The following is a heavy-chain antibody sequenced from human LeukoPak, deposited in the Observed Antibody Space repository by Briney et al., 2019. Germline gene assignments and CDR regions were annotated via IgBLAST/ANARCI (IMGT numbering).Heavy chain of an antibody. D-gene: IGHD2-2*01. CDR3: AKDLSSRPYYFDY. V-gene: IGHV1-69*01. J-gene: IGHJ4*02. CDR1: GGTFSSYA. Sequence: EASVKVSCKASGGTFSSYAISWVRQAPGQGLEWMGGIIPIFGTANYAQKFQGRVTITADESTSTAYMELSSLRSEDTAVYYCAKDLSSRPYYFDYWGQGTLVTVSS. CDR2: IIPIFGTA.